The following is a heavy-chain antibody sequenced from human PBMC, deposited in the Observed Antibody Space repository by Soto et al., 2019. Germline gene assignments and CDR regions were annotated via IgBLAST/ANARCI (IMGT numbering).Heavy chain of an antibody. V-gene: IGHV4-59*01. J-gene: IGHJ5*02. CDR3: ARELFGRSLWFAH. D-gene: IGHD3-10*01. Sequence: QVQLQESGPGLVKPSETLSLTCTVTGGAISSYYWSWIRQPPGKGLEWIGYIYYSGSTHPNPSLESPVTISVDPFKTQFSLKLRSVTAAATSVYYCARELFGRSLWFAHWGQGTLVTVSS. CDR2: IYYSGST. CDR1: GGAISSYY.